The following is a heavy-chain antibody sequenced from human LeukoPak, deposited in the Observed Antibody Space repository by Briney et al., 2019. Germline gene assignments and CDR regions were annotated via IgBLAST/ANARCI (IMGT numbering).Heavy chain of an antibody. V-gene: IGHV3-23*01. D-gene: IGHD2-8*02. Sequence: GGSLRLSCEASGFTFSTFAMIWVRRPPGKGLEWVSSIFPSGGEIHYADSVRGRFTISRDNSKSTLSLQMNSLRAEDTAIYYCATYRQVLLPFESWGQGTLVTVSS. CDR2: IFPSGGEI. CDR3: ATYRQVLLPFES. CDR1: GFTFSTFA. J-gene: IGHJ4*02.